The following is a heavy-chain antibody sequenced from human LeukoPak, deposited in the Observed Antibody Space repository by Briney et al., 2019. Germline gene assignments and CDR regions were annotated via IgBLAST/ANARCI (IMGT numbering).Heavy chain of an antibody. Sequence: GGSLRLSCAASGFTFSSYWMHWVRQAPGKGLVWVSRMNSDGSSISYADSVKGRFTISRDNAKNTLYLQMNSLRAEDTAVYYCARLSGSAVAGSFDYWGQGTLVTVSS. D-gene: IGHD6-19*01. V-gene: IGHV3-74*01. CDR2: MNSDGSSI. J-gene: IGHJ4*02. CDR3: ARLSGSAVAGSFDY. CDR1: GFTFSSYW.